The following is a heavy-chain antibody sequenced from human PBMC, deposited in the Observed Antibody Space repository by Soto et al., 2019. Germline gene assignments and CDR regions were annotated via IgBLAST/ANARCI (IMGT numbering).Heavy chain of an antibody. V-gene: IGHV5-51*01. CDR1: GYSFTSYW. J-gene: IGHJ3*02. CDR3: SRRTTGPPSAFAI. CDR2: IYPGDSDT. Sequence: GESLKISCKGSGYSFTSYWIGWVRQMPGKGLEWMGIIYPGDSDTRYSPSFQGQVTISADKSISTAYLQWSSLKASDTAMYYFSRRTTGPPSAFAIWGQGSLDPVSS. D-gene: IGHD1-1*01.